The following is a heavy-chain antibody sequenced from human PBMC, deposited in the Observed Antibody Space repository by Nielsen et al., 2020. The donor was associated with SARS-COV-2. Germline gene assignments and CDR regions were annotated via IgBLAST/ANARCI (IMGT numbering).Heavy chain of an antibody. D-gene: IGHD3-3*01. CDR2: ISSSSSTI. V-gene: IGHV3-48*01. Sequence: WIRQPPGKGLEWVSYISSSSSTIYYADSVKGRFTISRDNAKNSLYLQMNSLRAEDTAVYYCARDLVSTIFGAVSYYYYYGMDVWGQGTTVTVSS. J-gene: IGHJ6*02. CDR3: ARDLVSTIFGAVSYYYYYGMDV.